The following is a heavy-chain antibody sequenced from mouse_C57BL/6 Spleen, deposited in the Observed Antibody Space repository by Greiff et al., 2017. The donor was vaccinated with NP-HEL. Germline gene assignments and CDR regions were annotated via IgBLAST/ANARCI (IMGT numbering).Heavy chain of an antibody. CDR2: ISDGGSYT. D-gene: IGHD2-2*01. CDR3: ERGGGYYGYDGGYYLDY. J-gene: IGHJ2*01. CDR1: GFTFSSYA. V-gene: IGHV5-4*03. Sequence: EVKLVESGGGLVKPGGSLKLSCAASGFTFSSYAMSWVRQTPEKRLEWVATISDGGSYTYYPDNVKGRFTISRDNANNTLYLQMSHLRSEDTAMYYCERGGGYYGYDGGYYLDYWGQGTTLTVSS.